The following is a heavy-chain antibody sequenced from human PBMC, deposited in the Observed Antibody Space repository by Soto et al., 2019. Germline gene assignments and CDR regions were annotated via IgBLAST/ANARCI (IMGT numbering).Heavy chain of an antibody. V-gene: IGHV1-18*01. CDR3: ARMYPSDGMYYLDY. D-gene: IGHD2-15*01. CDR1: GYSFNTYG. CDR2: ISPYNGDT. J-gene: IGHJ4*02. Sequence: QVQLMQSGAEVKKPGASVKVSCKASGYSFNTYGISWVRQAPGQGLEWMGRISPYNGDTNYVQKFQGRVTLTTDTSTTTSYMELRSLTSDDTAVYYCARMYPSDGMYYLDYWGQGTLVTVSS.